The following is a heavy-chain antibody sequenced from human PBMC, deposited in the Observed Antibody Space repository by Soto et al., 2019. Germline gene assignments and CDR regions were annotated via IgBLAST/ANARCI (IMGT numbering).Heavy chain of an antibody. CDR2: TRNKAASYTT. CDR1: GFTFSDHY. J-gene: IGHJ3*02. Sequence: EVQLVESGGGLVQPGGSLRLSCAASGFTFSDHYMDWVRQAPGKGLEWVGRTRNKAASYTTEYAASVKGRFTISIDDSKNSLNLQMNSLTNADTAVYFCARSTTSSPRDAFYIWGQGKMVTLAS. V-gene: IGHV3-72*01. D-gene: IGHD4-17*01. CDR3: ARSTTSSPRDAFYI.